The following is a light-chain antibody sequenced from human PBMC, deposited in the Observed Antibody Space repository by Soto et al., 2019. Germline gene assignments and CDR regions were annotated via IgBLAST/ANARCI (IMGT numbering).Light chain of an antibody. CDR1: QSVSSN. CDR2: GAS. V-gene: IGKV3-15*01. Sequence: MELTQLAGTLSLSPGEQATLSCRASQSVSSNLAWYQQKPGQAPRLLIYGASTRATGIPARFSGSGSETEFTPTISSLQSEDFAVYYCQQYNNWPLTFGGGTKVDI. J-gene: IGKJ4*01. CDR3: QQYNNWPLT.